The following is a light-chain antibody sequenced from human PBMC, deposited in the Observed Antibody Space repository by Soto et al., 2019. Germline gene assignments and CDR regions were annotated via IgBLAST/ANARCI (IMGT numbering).Light chain of an antibody. CDR2: ENN. CDR3: QSYDSSLSGYV. CDR1: SSNIGAGYE. V-gene: IGLV1-40*01. J-gene: IGLJ1*01. Sequence: QSVLTQPPSVSEAPGQRVTISCTGSSSNIGAGYEAHWYQQVPGTAPKLLIYENNNRPSGVPDRFSGSKSGTSASLAITGLLAEDEAEYYRQSYDSSLSGYVFGTGTKLTVL.